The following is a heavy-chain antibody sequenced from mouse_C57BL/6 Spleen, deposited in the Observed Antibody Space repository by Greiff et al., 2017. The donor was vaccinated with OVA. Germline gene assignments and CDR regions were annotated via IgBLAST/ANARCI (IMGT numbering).Heavy chain of an antibody. CDR2: IWSGGST. D-gene: IGHD2-14*01. J-gene: IGHJ2*01. Sequence: QVQLKQSGPGLVQPSQSLSITCTVSGFSLTSYGVPWVRQSPGKGLEWLGVIWSGGSTDYNDAFISRLSISKDNSKSQVFFKMNSLQADDTAIYYCARGRTTGFDYWGQGTTLTVSS. CDR3: ARGRTTGFDY. CDR1: GFSLTSYG. V-gene: IGHV2-2*01.